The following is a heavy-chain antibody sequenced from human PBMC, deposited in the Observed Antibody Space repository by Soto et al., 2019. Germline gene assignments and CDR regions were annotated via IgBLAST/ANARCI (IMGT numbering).Heavy chain of an antibody. CDR1: GFTFSSYA. Sequence: PGGALRLSCAASGFTFSSYAMSWVRQAPGKGLELVSAISGSGGSTYYADSVKGRFTISRDNSKNTLYLQMNSLRAEDTAVYYCAKGGFLLAAGNYYYYYYMDVWGKGTTVTGSS. V-gene: IGHV3-23*01. J-gene: IGHJ6*03. CDR3: AKGGFLLAAGNYYYYYYMDV. D-gene: IGHD6-13*01. CDR2: ISGSGGST.